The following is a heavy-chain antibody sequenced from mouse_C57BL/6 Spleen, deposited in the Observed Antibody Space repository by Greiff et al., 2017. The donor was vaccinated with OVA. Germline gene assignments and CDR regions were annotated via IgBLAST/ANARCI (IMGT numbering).Heavy chain of an antibody. CDR1: GYTFTSYW. CDR2: IDPNSGGT. CDR3: ARLGPYYYGRPDYWYFDV. Sequence: LQQPGAELVKPGASVKLSCKASGYTFTSYWMHWVKQRPGRGLEWIGRIDPNSGGTKYNEKFKSKATLTVDKPSSTAYMQLSSLTSEDSAVYYCARLGPYYYGRPDYWYFDVWGTGTTVTVSS. J-gene: IGHJ1*03. D-gene: IGHD1-1*01. V-gene: IGHV1-72*01.